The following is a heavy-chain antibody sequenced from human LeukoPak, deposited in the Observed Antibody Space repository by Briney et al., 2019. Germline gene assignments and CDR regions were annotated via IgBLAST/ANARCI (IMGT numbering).Heavy chain of an antibody. CDR3: AKVAARGSYDAFDI. CDR1: GFTFSSYG. V-gene: IGHV3-30*18. Sequence: GGSLRLSCAASGFTFSSYGMHWVRQAPGKGLEWVAVISYDGSNKYYADSVKGRFTISRDNSKNTLYLQMNSLRAEDTAVYYCAKVAARGSYDAFDIWGQGTMVTVSS. J-gene: IGHJ3*02. D-gene: IGHD6-6*01. CDR2: ISYDGSNK.